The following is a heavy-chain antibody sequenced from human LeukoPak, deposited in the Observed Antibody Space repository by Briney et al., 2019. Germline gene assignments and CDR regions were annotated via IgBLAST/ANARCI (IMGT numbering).Heavy chain of an antibody. Sequence: GGSLRLSCAASGFTFSTYWMHWVRQAPGKGLVWVSRISGDGSATIYADSVKGRFTISRDNAENTMYLQMNSLTVEGTAVYYCTRRVSATRWFDPWGQGTLVTVSS. CDR3: TRRVSATRWFDP. D-gene: IGHD2-15*01. V-gene: IGHV3-74*01. J-gene: IGHJ5*02. CDR1: GFTFSTYW. CDR2: ISGDGSAT.